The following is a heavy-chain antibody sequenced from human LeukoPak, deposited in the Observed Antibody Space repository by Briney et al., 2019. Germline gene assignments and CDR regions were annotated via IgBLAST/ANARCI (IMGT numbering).Heavy chain of an antibody. CDR2: INAGNGNT. CDR1: GYTFTSYA. J-gene: IGHJ4*02. V-gene: IGHV1-3*01. Sequence: ASVKVSCKASGYTFTSYAIQWVRQAPGQGLEWMGWINAGNGNTHYSQEFQGRVTFSRDTSASTAYMELSSLTSEDTAVYYCARGGVVVWLPGGDYWGQGTLVTVSS. CDR3: ARGGVVVWLPGGDY. D-gene: IGHD3-16*01.